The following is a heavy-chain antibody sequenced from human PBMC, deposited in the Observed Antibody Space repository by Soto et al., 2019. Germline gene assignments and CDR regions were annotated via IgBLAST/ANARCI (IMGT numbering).Heavy chain of an antibody. Sequence: VQLVQSGGEVKQPGASVKVSWRASGYSFSNYGITWVRQAPGQGLEWMGWISGYNSNTNYAQKFEGRVRMTKDTTRSTAYLEVRSLRFDDTAVYYCGRERQWEPVPYWGQGTPVTVSS. J-gene: IGHJ4*02. CDR3: GRERQWEPVPY. V-gene: IGHV1-18*01. D-gene: IGHD1-26*01. CDR1: GYSFSNYG. CDR2: ISGYNSNT.